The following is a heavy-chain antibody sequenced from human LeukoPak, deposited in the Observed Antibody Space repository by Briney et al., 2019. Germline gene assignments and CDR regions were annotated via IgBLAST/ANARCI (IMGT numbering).Heavy chain of an antibody. J-gene: IGHJ4*02. CDR1: GFTFSSYW. CDR2: IKQDGSEE. V-gene: IGHV3-7*04. D-gene: IGHD1-26*01. Sequence: QPGGSLRLSCAASGFTFSSYWMSWVRQAPGKGLEWVANIKQDGSEEYCVDSVKGRFTISRDNAKNSLCLQMNGLRAEDTAVYYCARDHIVGATNFDYWGQGTLVTVSS. CDR3: ARDHIVGATNFDY.